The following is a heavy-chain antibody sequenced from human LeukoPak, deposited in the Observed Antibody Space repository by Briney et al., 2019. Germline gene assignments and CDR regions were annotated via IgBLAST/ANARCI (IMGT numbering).Heavy chain of an antibody. Sequence: PGGSLRLSCVASGFTFSTYNMTWVRQAPGKGLEWVSHISPRGTTRYYADSVKGRFTISRDNARNSLYLKMSSLRVEDSAVYYCASFSIRTGAYYLDVWGKGTTVAVSS. J-gene: IGHJ6*03. D-gene: IGHD2/OR15-2a*01. CDR2: ISPRGTTR. CDR1: GFTFSTYN. V-gene: IGHV3-48*04. CDR3: ASFSIRTGAYYLDV.